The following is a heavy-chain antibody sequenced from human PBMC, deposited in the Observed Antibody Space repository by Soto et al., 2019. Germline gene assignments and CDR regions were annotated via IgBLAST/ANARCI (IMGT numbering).Heavy chain of an antibody. Sequence: SSETLSRTCSVSGYSISYCYYWGWIRQSPGKVLEWIGNIYHSGSAYYSPSLKSRVTMSVDTSKNQVSLRLSSITASDTAVYYCARVTIVDYWFDPWGQGILVT. J-gene: IGHJ5*02. CDR2: IYHSGSA. CDR1: GYSISYCYY. V-gene: IGHV4-38-2*02. CDR3: ARVTIVDYWFDP. D-gene: IGHD2-15*01.